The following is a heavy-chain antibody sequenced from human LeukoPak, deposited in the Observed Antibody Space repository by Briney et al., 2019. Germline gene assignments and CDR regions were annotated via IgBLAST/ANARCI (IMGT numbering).Heavy chain of an antibody. D-gene: IGHD3-10*01. Sequence: GESLQISCKGSGYSFTSYWIGWVRQMPGKGLEWMGIIYPGDSDTRYSPSFQGQVTISADKSISTAYLQWSSLTASDTAMYYCARLWGVLGLGEGYFDYWGQGTLVTVSS. J-gene: IGHJ4*02. CDR1: GYSFTSYW. CDR3: ARLWGVLGLGEGYFDY. V-gene: IGHV5-51*01. CDR2: IYPGDSDT.